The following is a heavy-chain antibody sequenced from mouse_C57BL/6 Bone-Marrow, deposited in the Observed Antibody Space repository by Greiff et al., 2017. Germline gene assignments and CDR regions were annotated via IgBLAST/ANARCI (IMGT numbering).Heavy chain of an antibody. V-gene: IGHV1-22*01. CDR1: GYTFTDYN. Sequence: VQLQQSGPELVKPGASVKMSCKASGYTFTDYNMHWVKQSHGKSLEWIGYINPNNGGTSYNQKFKGKATLTVNKSSSTAYMELRSLTSEDSAVYYCASRVTTVVAPFDYWGQGTTLTVSS. CDR3: ASRVTTVVAPFDY. J-gene: IGHJ2*01. CDR2: INPNNGGT. D-gene: IGHD1-1*01.